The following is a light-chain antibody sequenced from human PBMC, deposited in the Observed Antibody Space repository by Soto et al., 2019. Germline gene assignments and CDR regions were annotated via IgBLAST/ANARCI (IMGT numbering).Light chain of an antibody. J-gene: IGLJ1*01. CDR2: EAS. CDR3: SLYISGSTYV. CDR1: SSDLGNHNL. Sequence: QSALTQPASVSGSPGQSITISCTGTSSDLGNHNLVSWYQQYPGKAPTLMIYEASQRPSGISHRFSGSKSGNTASLTISGLQTEDEANYYCSLYISGSTYVFGTGTKLTVL. V-gene: IGLV2-14*02.